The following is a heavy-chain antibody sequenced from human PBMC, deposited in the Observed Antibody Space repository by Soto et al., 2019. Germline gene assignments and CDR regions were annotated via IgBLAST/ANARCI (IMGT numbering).Heavy chain of an antibody. CDR2: IHYTGTT. Sequence: PSETLSLTCSVSDGSISNNNYYWGWIRQPPGKGLEWIGTIHYTGTTYNNPSLKRRVTMSVDTSQNHFSLRLSSVTAADTAVYYCATLYSTGWFCDSWGQGTLVTVSS. CDR1: DGSISNNNYY. J-gene: IGHJ5*01. V-gene: IGHV4-39*02. CDR3: ATLYSTGWFCDS. D-gene: IGHD6-19*01.